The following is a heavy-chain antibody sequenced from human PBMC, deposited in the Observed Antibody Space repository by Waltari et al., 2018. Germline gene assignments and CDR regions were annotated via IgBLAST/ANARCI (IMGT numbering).Heavy chain of an antibody. CDR3: AKDMGPSRYDSSGYFDY. CDR2: ISWDGGST. V-gene: IGHV3-43*01. J-gene: IGHJ4*02. CDR1: GFTFDDCT. D-gene: IGHD3-22*01. Sequence: EVQLVESGGVVVQPGGSLRLSCAASGFTFDDCTMHWVRQAPGKGLEWVSLISWDGGSTYYADSVKGRFTISRDNSKNSLYLQMNSLRTEDTALYYCAKDMGPSRYDSSGYFDYWGQGTLVTVSS.